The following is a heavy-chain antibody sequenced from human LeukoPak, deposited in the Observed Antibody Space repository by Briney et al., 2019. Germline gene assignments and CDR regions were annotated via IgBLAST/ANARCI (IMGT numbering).Heavy chain of an antibody. Sequence: GGSLRLSCAASGFTFSSYSMNWVRQAPGKGLEWVSSISSSSSYIYYADSVKGRFTISRDNAKNSLYRQMNSLRAEDTAVYYCARDHDLDTYYYDSSGYFIPTTPYYFDYWGQGTLVTVSS. D-gene: IGHD3-22*01. CDR2: ISSSSSYI. CDR1: GFTFSSYS. CDR3: ARDHDLDTYYYDSSGYFIPTTPYYFDY. V-gene: IGHV3-21*01. J-gene: IGHJ4*02.